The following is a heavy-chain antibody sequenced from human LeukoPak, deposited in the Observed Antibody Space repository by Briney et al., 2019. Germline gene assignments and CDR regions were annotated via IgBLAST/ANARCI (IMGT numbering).Heavy chain of an antibody. CDR2: IFYTGGT. CDR3: TRDSGYGLNDY. CDR1: GGSISSGDYY. V-gene: IGHV4-31*03. J-gene: IGHJ4*02. Sequence: SETLSLTCTVSGGSISSGDYYWSWLRQPPEKGVEWIGYIFYTGGTNYNPSLRRRVAISVDTSKNQFSLRLPSVTAADAAVYYCTRDSGYGLNDYWGQGTLVTVSS. D-gene: IGHD5-12*01.